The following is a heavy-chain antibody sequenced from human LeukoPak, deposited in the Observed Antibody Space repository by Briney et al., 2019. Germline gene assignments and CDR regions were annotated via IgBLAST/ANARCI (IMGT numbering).Heavy chain of an antibody. D-gene: IGHD6-19*01. J-gene: IGHJ4*02. CDR2: IREDGSEK. Sequence: GGSLRLSCAASGFTFSNYWMSWVRQAPGKGLEWVANIREDGSEKYYVDSVKGQFTISRDNAKNSLFLQMNSLRAEDTAVYYCARDRGSGWDFDYWGQGTLVTVSS. V-gene: IGHV3-7*01. CDR1: GFTFSNYW. CDR3: ARDRGSGWDFDY.